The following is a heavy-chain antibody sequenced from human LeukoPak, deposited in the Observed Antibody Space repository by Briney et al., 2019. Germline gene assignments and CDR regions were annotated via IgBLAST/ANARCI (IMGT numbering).Heavy chain of an antibody. CDR1: GYTFTSYA. CDR2: INAGNGTT. D-gene: IGHD6-19*01. V-gene: IGHV1-3*01. CDR3: ARCIAVAGINYYYGMDV. J-gene: IGHJ6*02. Sequence: ASVKVSCKASGYTFTSYAMHWVRQAPGQRLEWMGWINAGNGTTKYSQKFQGRVTITRDTSASTAYMELSSLRAEDTAVYYCARCIAVAGINYYYGMDVWGQGTTVTVSS.